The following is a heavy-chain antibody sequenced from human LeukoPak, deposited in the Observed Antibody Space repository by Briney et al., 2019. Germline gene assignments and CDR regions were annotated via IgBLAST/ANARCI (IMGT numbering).Heavy chain of an antibody. V-gene: IGHV1-2*02. CDR2: IDSNSGGT. CDR1: GYTFTGYY. CDR3: AREMNYDDYRTSDY. D-gene: IGHD4-17*01. Sequence: ASVTVSCKASGYTFTGYYMHWGRQAPGQGFEWMGRIDSNSGGTNYAQNFQGRVTMTRDTSISTVYMELISLTSDDTAVYYCAREMNYDDYRTSDYWGQGTLVTVSS. J-gene: IGHJ4*02.